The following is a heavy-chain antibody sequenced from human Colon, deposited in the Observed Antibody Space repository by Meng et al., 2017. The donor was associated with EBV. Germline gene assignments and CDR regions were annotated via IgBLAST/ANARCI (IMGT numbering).Heavy chain of an antibody. D-gene: IGHD2-15*01. CDR3: ARGELLRDY. CDR2: MDYRGST. V-gene: IGHV4-30-4*01. J-gene: IGHJ4*02. Sequence: QTHLQDPRPGLVHPSQTPSSTGTFSGASIISGEYFWSWLRQPPGKGREWIGYMDYRGSTFSNPSLKSRVTISVDTSKNQFSLKLSSVIAADTAVYFCARGELLRDYWGQGTLVTVSS. CDR1: GASIISGEYF.